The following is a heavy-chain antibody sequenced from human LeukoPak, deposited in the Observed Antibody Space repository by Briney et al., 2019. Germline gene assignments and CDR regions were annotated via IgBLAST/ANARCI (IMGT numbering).Heavy chain of an antibody. CDR3: ARAYINDWYFDS. D-gene: IGHD3-9*01. CDR2: ISGSGGST. V-gene: IGHV3-23*01. CDR1: GFTFSSYA. J-gene: IGHJ4*02. Sequence: GGSLRLSCAASGFTFSSYAMSWVRQAPGKGLEWVSAISGSGGSTYYADSVKGRFIISRDNVKNSLYLQMNSLRAEDTAVYYCARAYINDWYFDSWGQGTLVTVSS.